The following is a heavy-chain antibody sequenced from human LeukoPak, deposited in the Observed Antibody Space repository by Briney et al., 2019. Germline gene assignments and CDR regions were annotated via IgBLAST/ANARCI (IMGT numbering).Heavy chain of an antibody. CDR3: AREKGIVASISFDY. Sequence: GGSLRLSCAASGFSFTTYWMGWVRQAPGKGLEWVANINQDESSQYYVDAVRGRFTISRDNAKNSLYLQMNSLRAEDSAVYYCAREKGIVASISFDYWGQGTLVTVSS. CDR1: GFSFTTYW. V-gene: IGHV3-7*01. D-gene: IGHD5-12*01. CDR2: INQDESSQ. J-gene: IGHJ4*02.